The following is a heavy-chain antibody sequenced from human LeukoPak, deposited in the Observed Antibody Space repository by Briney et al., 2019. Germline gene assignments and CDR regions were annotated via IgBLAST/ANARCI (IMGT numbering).Heavy chain of an antibody. D-gene: IGHD2-2*01. J-gene: IGHJ3*02. CDR3: ARQDIVVVPNAFDI. CDR2: IYYSGST. Sequence: PSETLSLTCTVFGGSISSSSYYWGWIRQPPGKGLEWIGSIYYSGSTYYNPPLKSRVTISVDTSKNQFSLKLSSVTAADTAVYYCARQDIVVVPNAFDIWGQGTMVTVSS. CDR1: GGSISSSSYY. V-gene: IGHV4-39*01.